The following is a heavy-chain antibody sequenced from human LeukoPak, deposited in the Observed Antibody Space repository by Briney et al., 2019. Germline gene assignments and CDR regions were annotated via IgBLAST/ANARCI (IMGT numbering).Heavy chain of an antibody. D-gene: IGHD3-9*01. CDR3: ARARYVNSFYAFDI. CDR2: LSKSGNT. J-gene: IGHJ3*02. Sequence: SETLSLTCTVSGGSISGYYWSWIRLPPGKGLEWIGYLSKSGNTNYSPSLKSRVTIFGDTSKNQFFLKLSSVTAADTAVYYCARARYVNSFYAFDIWGQGTLVTVSS. CDR1: GGSISGYY. V-gene: IGHV4-59*01.